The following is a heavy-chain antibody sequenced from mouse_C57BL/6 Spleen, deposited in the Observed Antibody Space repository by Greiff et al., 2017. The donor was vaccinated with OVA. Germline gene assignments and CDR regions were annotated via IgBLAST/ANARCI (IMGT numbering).Heavy chain of an antibody. V-gene: IGHV14-4*01. J-gene: IGHJ2*01. D-gene: IGHD3-2*02. Sequence: VHVKQSGAELVRPGASVKLSCTASGFNIKDDYMHWVKQRPEQGLEWIGWIDPENGDTEYASKFQGKATITADTSSNTAYLQLSSLTSEDTAVYYCTTGQLRLPYFDYWGQGTTLTVSS. CDR1: GFNIKDDY. CDR3: TTGQLRLPYFDY. CDR2: IDPENGDT.